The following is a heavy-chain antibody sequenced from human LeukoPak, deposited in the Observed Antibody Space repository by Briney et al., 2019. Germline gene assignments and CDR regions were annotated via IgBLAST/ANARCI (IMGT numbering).Heavy chain of an antibody. CDR2: IYSGGST. D-gene: IGHD3-3*01. J-gene: IGHJ4*02. Sequence: PGGSLRLSCAASGFTVSSNYMSWVRQAPGKGLEWVSVIYSGGSTYYADSVKGRFTISRDNSKNTLYLQMNSLRGEDTAVYYCARERNFYYFDYWGQGALVTVSS. CDR3: ARERNFYYFDY. V-gene: IGHV3-66*01. CDR1: GFTVSSNY.